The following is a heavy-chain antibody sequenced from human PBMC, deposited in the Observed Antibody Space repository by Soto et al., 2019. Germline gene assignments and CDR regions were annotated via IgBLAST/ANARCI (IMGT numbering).Heavy chain of an antibody. CDR3: ARVAVGSYYFDY. Sequence: SVKVSCKASGFTFTSSAMQWVRQARGQGLEWMGWIVVVLGIANYAQKFQGRVTITADKSTSTAYMELSSLRSEDTAVYYCARVAVGSYYFDYWGQGTLVTVSS. D-gene: IGHD6-19*01. CDR2: IVVVLGIA. J-gene: IGHJ4*02. V-gene: IGHV1-69*10. CDR1: GFTFTSSA.